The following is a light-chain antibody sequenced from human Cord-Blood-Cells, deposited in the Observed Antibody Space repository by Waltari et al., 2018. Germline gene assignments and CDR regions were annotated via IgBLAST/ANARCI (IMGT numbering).Light chain of an antibody. CDR3: QQYNNWPPLT. Sequence: EILITQSPATLAVSPAERATLSCRASQSVSSNLAWYQQKPGQAPRLFIYGASTRATGIPARFSGSGSGTEFTLTISSLQSEDFAVYYCQQYNNWPPLTFGGGTKVEIK. V-gene: IGKV3-15*01. CDR1: QSVSSN. CDR2: GAS. J-gene: IGKJ4*01.